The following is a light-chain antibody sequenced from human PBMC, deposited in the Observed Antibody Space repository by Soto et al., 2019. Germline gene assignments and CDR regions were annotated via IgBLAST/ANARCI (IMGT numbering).Light chain of an antibody. J-gene: IGKJ4*01. CDR1: QSISSW. CDR2: DAS. CDR3: QQYHSYPLT. Sequence: DIQMTQSPSTLSASVGDRATITCRASQSISSWLAWYQQKPGKAPTVLIYDASTLESGVPSRFSGRVSGTEFTLTVSNLQSDDFATYFCQQYHSYPLTFGGGTKVETK. V-gene: IGKV1-5*01.